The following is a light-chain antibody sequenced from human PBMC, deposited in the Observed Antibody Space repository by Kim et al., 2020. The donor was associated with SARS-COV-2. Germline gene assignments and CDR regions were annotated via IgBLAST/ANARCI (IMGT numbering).Light chain of an antibody. V-gene: IGLV3-25*03. CDR2: KDS. J-gene: IGLJ2*01. CDR1: ALPKQY. Sequence: PGQTARITCSGDALPKQYAYWYQQKPGQAPVLVIYKDSERPSGIPERFSGSSSGTTVTLTIRGVQAEDEADYYGQSADSSGTFVVFGGGTQLTVL. CDR3: QSADSSGTFVV.